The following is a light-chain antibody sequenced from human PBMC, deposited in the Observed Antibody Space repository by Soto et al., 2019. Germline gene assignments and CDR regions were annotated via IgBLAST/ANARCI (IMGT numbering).Light chain of an antibody. J-gene: IGLJ2*01. CDR2: SDD. CDR3: AAWDDSLNGPV. CDR1: TPNIGSNT. V-gene: IGLV1-44*01. Sequence: QSVLSQPPSASRTPGQRVTISCSGSTPNIGSNTVNWYQQFPGAAPKLLIYSDDQRPSGVPGRFSGSKSGTSASLAISGLQSEDEADYYCAAWDDSLNGPVFGGGTQLTVL.